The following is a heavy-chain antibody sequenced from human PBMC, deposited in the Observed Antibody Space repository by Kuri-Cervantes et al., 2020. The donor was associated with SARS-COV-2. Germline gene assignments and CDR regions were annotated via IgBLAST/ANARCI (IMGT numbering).Heavy chain of an antibody. CDR1: GGSISSSSYY. D-gene: IGHD6-19*01. CDR3: GRQGDGGFRAVAGTTEWGY. J-gene: IGHJ4*02. V-gene: IGHV4-39*01. Sequence: SETLSLTCTVSGGSISSSSYYWGWIRQPPGKGLEWIGSIYYSGSTYYNPSLKSRVTISVDTSKNQFSLKLSSVTAADTAVYYCGRQGDGGFRAVAGTTEWGYWGQGTLVTVSS. CDR2: IYYSGST.